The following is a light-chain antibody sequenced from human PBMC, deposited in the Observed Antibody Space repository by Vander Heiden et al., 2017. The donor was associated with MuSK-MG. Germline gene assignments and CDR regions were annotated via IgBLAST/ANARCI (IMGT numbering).Light chain of an antibody. J-gene: IGLJ3*02. CDR3: QVWHSSSGDHRGV. CDR2: YDS. CDR1: KIGSQS. V-gene: IGLV3-21*04. Sequence: YALTQPPSVSVAPGETATISCGGDKIGSQSVHWYQLKAGQSPLLIIYYDSERPSGIPDRVSGSKSGNTTTLTISRAEVGDEADYYCQVWHSSSGDHRGVFGGGTRLTV.